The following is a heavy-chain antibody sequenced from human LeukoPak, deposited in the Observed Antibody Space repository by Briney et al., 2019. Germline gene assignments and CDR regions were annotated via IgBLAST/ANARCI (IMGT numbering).Heavy chain of an antibody. D-gene: IGHD5-18*01. CDR3: ARGPSGYSYGHLDY. J-gene: IGHJ4*02. CDR1: GFTVRSNY. CDR2: IYSGGST. V-gene: IGHV3-53*01. Sequence: PGGSLRLSCAASGFTVRSNYMSWVRQAPGKGLEWVSVIYSGGSTYYADSVKGRFTISRDNSKNTLYLQMNSLRAEDTAVYYCARGPSGYSYGHLDYWGQGTLVTVSS.